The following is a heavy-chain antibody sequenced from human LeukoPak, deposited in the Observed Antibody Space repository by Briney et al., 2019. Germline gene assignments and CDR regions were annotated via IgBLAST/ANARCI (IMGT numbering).Heavy chain of an antibody. V-gene: IGHV1-18*01. CDR2: VSPYNGNT. J-gene: IGHJ4*02. CDR1: GYTFTDYD. D-gene: IGHD3-10*01. Sequence: ASVRVSCKTSGYTFTDYDITWVRQVPGQGLEWMGRVSPYNGNTYYSQRFQDRVTITKDTSTDTAYMDLRNLRTDDTAMYYCARNGRVRRVVKDLFEYWGQGTLVAVSS. CDR3: ARNGRVRRVVKDLFEY.